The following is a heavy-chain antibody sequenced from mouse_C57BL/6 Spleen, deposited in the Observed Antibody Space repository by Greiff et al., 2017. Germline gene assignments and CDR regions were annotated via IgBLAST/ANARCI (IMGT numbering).Heavy chain of an antibody. D-gene: IGHD1-2*01. V-gene: IGHV5-4*01. CDR1: EFTFSSYA. Sequence: DVQLVESGGGLVKPGGSLKLSCAASEFTFSSYAMSWVRQTPEKRLEWVATISDGGSYTYYPDNVKGRFTISRDNAKNNLYLQMSHLKSEDTAMYDCAREDSITTAFDYWGQGTTLTVSS. J-gene: IGHJ2*01. CDR2: ISDGGSYT. CDR3: AREDSITTAFDY.